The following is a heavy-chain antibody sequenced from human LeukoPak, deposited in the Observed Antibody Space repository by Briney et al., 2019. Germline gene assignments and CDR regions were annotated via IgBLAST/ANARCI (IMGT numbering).Heavy chain of an antibody. CDR2: INHSGST. J-gene: IGHJ5*02. CDR3: ARGGGLGNWFDP. D-gene: IGHD3-16*01. CDR1: GGSFSGYY. V-gene: IGHV4-34*01. Sequence: PSETLSLPCAVYGGSFSGYYWSWIRQPPGKGLEWIGEINHSGSTNYNPSLKSRVTISVDTSKNQFSLKLSSVTAADTAVYYCARGGGLGNWFDPWGQGTLVTVSS.